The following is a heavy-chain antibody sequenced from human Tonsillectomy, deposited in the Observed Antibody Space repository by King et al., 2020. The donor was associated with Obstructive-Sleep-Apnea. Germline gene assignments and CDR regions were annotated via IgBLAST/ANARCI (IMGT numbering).Heavy chain of an antibody. D-gene: IGHD3-10*01. CDR3: ARVGANYSFDI. Sequence: QLQESGPGLAKPSETLSLTCSVSGFSISSAYYWGWIRQPPGKGLEWIGRIHHSGHTYYNPTLKCRVTLSIVTSWDQFSLKVTSVTAADTAIYYCARVGANYSFDIWGQGTMVLVSS. J-gene: IGHJ3*02. CDR1: GFSISSAYY. V-gene: IGHV4-38-2*02. CDR2: IHHSGHT.